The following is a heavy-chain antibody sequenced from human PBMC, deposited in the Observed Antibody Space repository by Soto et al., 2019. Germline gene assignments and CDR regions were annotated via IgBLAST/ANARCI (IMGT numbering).Heavy chain of an antibody. CDR2: IYYSGST. CDR1: GGSISSGGYY. J-gene: IGHJ4*02. D-gene: IGHD2-8*02. V-gene: IGHV4-31*03. Sequence: PSETLSLTCTFSGGSISSGGYYWSWIRQHPGKGLEWIGYIYYSGSTYYNPSLKSRVTISVDTSKNQFSLKLSSVTAADTAVYYCARNGGRGVPPGLFDYWGQGTLVTVSS. CDR3: ARNGGRGVPPGLFDY.